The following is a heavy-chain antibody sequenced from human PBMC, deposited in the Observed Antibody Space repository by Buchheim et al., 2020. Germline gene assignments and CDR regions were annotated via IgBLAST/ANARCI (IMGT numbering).Heavy chain of an antibody. CDR2: ISYDGSNK. CDR3: AKVGYYGSGPNGPFDY. D-gene: IGHD3-10*01. CDR1: GFTFSSYG. J-gene: IGHJ4*02. V-gene: IGHV3-30*18. Sequence: QVQLVESGGGVVQPGRSLRLSCAASGFTFSSYGMHWVRQAPGKGLEWVAVISYDGSNKYYADSVKGRFTISRDNSKNTLYLQMNSLRAEDTAVYYCAKVGYYGSGPNGPFDYWGQGTL.